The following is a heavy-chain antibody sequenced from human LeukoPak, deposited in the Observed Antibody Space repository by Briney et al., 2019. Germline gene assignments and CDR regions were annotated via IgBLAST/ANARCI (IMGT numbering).Heavy chain of an antibody. CDR1: GGSISSSSYY. V-gene: IGHV4-39*07. D-gene: IGHD3-10*01. CDR3: ARDPRDYYGSGSTPGWFDP. J-gene: IGHJ5*02. Sequence: PSETLSLTCTVSGGSISSSSYYWGWIRQPPGKGLEWIGSIYYSGSTYYNPSLKSRVTISVDTSKNQFSLKLSSVTAADTAVYYCARDPRDYYGSGSTPGWFDPWGQGTLVTVSS. CDR2: IYYSGST.